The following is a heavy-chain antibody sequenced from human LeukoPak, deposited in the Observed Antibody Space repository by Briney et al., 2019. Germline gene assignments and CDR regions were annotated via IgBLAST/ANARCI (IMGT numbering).Heavy chain of an antibody. Sequence: ASVKVSCTASGYTFTGYDINWVRQATGQGLEWMGWMNPNSGNTGYAQKFQGRVTMTRNTSISTAYMELSSLRSEDTAVYYCARVEYSGYDSRLTDVWGQGTTVTVSS. CDR2: MNPNSGNT. D-gene: IGHD5-12*01. CDR1: GYTFTGYD. J-gene: IGHJ6*02. CDR3: ARVEYSGYDSRLTDV. V-gene: IGHV1-8*01.